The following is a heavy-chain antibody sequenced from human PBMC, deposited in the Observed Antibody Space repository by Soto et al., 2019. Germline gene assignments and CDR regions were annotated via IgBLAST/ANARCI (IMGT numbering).Heavy chain of an antibody. CDR1: GGTFSSYA. CDR2: IIPIFGTA. CDR3: ESSRFCFSTSCLPSSFGYYYYGMDL. J-gene: IGHJ6*01. D-gene: IGHD2-2*01. V-gene: IGHV1-69*13. Sequence: SVKVSCKASGGTFSSYAISWVRQAPGQGLEWMGGIIPIFGTANYAQKVQGRVTITADESTSTAYMELSSLRSEDTAVYYCESSRFCFSTSCLPSSFGYYYYGMDLWGQGTPVT.